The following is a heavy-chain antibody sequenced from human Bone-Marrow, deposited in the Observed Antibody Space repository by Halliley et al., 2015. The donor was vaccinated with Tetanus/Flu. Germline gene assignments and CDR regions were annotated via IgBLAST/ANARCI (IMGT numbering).Heavy chain of an antibody. CDR2: IPYSGST. V-gene: IGHV4-59*08. CDR1: GDSISSYF. D-gene: IGHD3-16*01. Sequence: TLSLTCTVSGDSISSYFCSWIRQPPGKGLEWIGYIPYSGSTNYNPSLKSRVTISVDTSKNQFSLKLTSVSAADTAVYYCARHFPGGAYDIWGQGTMVTVSS. J-gene: IGHJ3*02. CDR3: ARHFPGGAYDI.